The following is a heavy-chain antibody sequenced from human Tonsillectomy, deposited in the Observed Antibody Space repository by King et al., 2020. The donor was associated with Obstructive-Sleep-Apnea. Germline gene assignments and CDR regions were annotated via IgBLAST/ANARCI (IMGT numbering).Heavy chain of an antibody. CDR1: GYSFTSYW. CDR2: IYPGDSDT. J-gene: IGHJ4*02. Sequence: AQLVQSGAEVKKPGESLKISCKGSGYSFTSYWIGWVRQMPGKGLEWMGIIYPGDSDTRYSPSFQGQVTISADRDLSTDYLQWSSLKASDTAMYYCARQPRYYDNSPFDYWGQGTLVTVSS. D-gene: IGHD3-22*01. CDR3: ARQPRYYDNSPFDY. V-gene: IGHV5-51*01.